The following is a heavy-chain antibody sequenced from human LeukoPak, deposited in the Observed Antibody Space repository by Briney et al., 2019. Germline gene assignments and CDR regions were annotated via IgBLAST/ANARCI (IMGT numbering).Heavy chain of an antibody. Sequence: GGSLRLSCAASGFTFSSYDMSWVRQAPGKGLEWVSTISSSDFSTYYADSVKGRFTISRDGSQNTLFLQMHSLRAEDTAIYSCAKGTGVRTPPPSAWDAFDIWGRGTMVTVSS. D-gene: IGHD4-23*01. J-gene: IGHJ3*02. V-gene: IGHV3-23*01. CDR1: GFTFSSYD. CDR2: ISSSDFST. CDR3: AKGTGVRTPPPSAWDAFDI.